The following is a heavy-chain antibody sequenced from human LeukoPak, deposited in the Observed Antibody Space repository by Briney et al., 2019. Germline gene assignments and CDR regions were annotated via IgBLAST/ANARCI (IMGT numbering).Heavy chain of an antibody. J-gene: IGHJ4*02. CDR2: IKSKTDGGTA. CDR1: GLTFSNAW. Sequence: GGSLRLSCAASGLTFSNAWMSWVRQVPGKGLEWVGRIKSKTDGGTAEFAAPVEGRFTISRDDSKNTLYLQMNSLKTEDTAAYYCTTLWYYYDSTDYWGRGTLVTVSS. CDR3: TTLWYYYDSTDY. V-gene: IGHV3-15*01. D-gene: IGHD3-22*01.